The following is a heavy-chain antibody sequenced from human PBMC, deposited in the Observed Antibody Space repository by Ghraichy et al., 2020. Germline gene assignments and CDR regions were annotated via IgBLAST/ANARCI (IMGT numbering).Heavy chain of an antibody. D-gene: IGHD2-2*01. CDR3: ARGLVVVPAAIGMDV. CDR1: GGSFSGYY. V-gene: IGHV4-34*01. Sequence: SQTLSLTCAVYGGSFSGYYWSWIRQPPGKGLEWIGEINHSGSTNYNPSLKSRVTISVDTSKNQFSLKLSSVTAADTAVYYCARGLVVVPAAIGMDVWGQGTTVTVSS. CDR2: INHSGST. J-gene: IGHJ6*02.